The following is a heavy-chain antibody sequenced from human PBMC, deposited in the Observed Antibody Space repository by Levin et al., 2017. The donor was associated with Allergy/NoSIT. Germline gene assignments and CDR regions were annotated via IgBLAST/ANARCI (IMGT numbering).Heavy chain of an antibody. D-gene: IGHD5-24*01. CDR2: IRVDNGQT. CDR1: GYSFNRFG. Sequence: GESLKISCQASGYSFNRFGISWVRQAPGQGLEWLGWIRVDNGQTEYAQKFQARVFVTADTSTNTVYMELRSLRSDDSAVYYCARAGIETGTISDYWGQGTLVTVSS. J-gene: IGHJ4*02. V-gene: IGHV1-18*01. CDR3: ARAGIETGTISDY.